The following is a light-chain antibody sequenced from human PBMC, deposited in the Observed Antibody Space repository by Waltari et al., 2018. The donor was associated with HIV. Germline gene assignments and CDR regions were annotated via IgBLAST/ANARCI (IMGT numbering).Light chain of an antibody. Sequence: QSALTQPASVSGSPGQSITIPCTGTSSDVGGYNYVPWYQQHPGKAPKLMIYDVSNRPSGVSNRFSGSKSGNTASLTISGLQAEDEADYYCSSYTSSSTLNFGGGTKLTVL. CDR2: DVS. CDR3: SSYTSSSTLN. CDR1: SSDVGGYNY. J-gene: IGLJ2*01. V-gene: IGLV2-14*03.